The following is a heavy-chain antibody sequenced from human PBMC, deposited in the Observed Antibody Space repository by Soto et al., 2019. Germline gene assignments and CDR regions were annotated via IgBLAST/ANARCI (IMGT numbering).Heavy chain of an antibody. J-gene: IGHJ3*02. CDR1: GYTFTSYG. CDR2: ISAYNGNT. Sequence: GASVKVSCKASGYTFTSYGISWVRQAPGQGLEWMGWISAYNGNTNYAQKLQGRVTMTTDTSTSTAYMELRSLRSDDTAVYYCARGYCSGGSCYPKPPDAFDIWGQGTMVTVSS. V-gene: IGHV1-18*01. CDR3: ARGYCSGGSCYPKPPDAFDI. D-gene: IGHD2-15*01.